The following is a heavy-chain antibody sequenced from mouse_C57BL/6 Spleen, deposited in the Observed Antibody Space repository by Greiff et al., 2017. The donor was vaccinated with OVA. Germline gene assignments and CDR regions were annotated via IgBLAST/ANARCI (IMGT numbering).Heavy chain of an antibody. CDR2: INYDGSST. Sequence: EVQLQESEGGLVQPGSSMKLSCTASGFTFSDYYMAWVRQVPEKGLEWVANINYDGSSTYYLDSLKSRFIISRDNAKNILYLQMSSLKSEDTATYYCARDRGTWDAMDYWGQGTSVTVSS. CDR1: GFTFSDYY. V-gene: IGHV5-16*01. D-gene: IGHD2-14*01. J-gene: IGHJ4*01. CDR3: ARDRGTWDAMDY.